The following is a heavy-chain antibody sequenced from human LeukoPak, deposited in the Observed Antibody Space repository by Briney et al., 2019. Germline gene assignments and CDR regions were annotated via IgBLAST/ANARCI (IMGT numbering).Heavy chain of an antibody. Sequence: GGSLRLSCAASGFIFNDHAMYWVRQPPGKGLEWVSAITWDSSNTGHADSVKGRFTISRDNAKNSLYLQMNSMRPEDTALYYCARASYYYDTSGLGAFDMWGQGTMVTVSS. CDR2: ITWDSSNT. D-gene: IGHD3-22*01. CDR3: ARASYYYDTSGLGAFDM. CDR1: GFIFNDHA. V-gene: IGHV3-9*01. J-gene: IGHJ3*02.